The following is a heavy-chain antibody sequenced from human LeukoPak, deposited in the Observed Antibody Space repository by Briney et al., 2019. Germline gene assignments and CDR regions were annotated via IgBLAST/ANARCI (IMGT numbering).Heavy chain of an antibody. CDR1: GFIVGNNY. Sequence: GESLRLSCAASGFIVGNNYMNWVRQAPGKGLEWVSVIYSGGSTYYADSVKGRFTISRDSSKNTLYLQMNSLRAEDTAVYYCARDPDYWGQGTLVTVSS. V-gene: IGHV3-53*01. CDR2: IYSGGST. J-gene: IGHJ4*02. CDR3: ARDPDY.